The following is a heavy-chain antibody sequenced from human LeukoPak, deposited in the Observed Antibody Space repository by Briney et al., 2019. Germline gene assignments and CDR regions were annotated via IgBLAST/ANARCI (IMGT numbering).Heavy chain of an antibody. J-gene: IGHJ4*02. V-gene: IGHV3-7*03. CDR1: PGITFSDYW. D-gene: IGHD6-19*01. CDR3: VGGIGWQPDY. Sequence: GGSLRLSCAASPGITFSDYWMNWVRQAPGKELEWVAIIRQDGREKLYLDSVKGRLTISRDKAKSSVYLQINSLRAEDTAVYYCVGGIGWQPDYWGQGTLVTVSS. CDR2: IRQDGREK.